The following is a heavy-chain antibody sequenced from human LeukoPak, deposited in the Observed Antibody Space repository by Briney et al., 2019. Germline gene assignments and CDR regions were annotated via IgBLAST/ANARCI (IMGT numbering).Heavy chain of an antibody. V-gene: IGHV3-48*02. D-gene: IGHD3-10*01. CDR3: AREGYYGAFDI. J-gene: IGHJ3*02. CDR1: GFTFSDYS. Sequence: QPGGSLRLSCAVSGFTFSDYSMNWVRQAPGKGLEWVSYIGANSAIYNADSVKGRFTISRDNAQNSLSLQMNSLRDDDTAVYYCAREGYYGAFDIWGQGTMVTVSS. CDR2: IGANSAI.